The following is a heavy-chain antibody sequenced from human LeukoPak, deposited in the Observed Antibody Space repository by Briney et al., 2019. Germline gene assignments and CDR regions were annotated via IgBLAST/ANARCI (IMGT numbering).Heavy chain of an antibody. CDR2: IYYSGST. CDR3: ATVSTGDSFGYYYYYMDI. CDR1: GGSISSSSYY. J-gene: IGHJ6*03. Sequence: PSETLSLTCTVSGGSISSSSYYWGWIRQPPGKGLEWIGSIYYSGSTYYNPSLKSRVTISVDTSKNQFSLKLSSVTAADTAVYYCATVSTGDSFGYYYYYMDIWGKGTTVTVSS. D-gene: IGHD4-17*01. V-gene: IGHV4-39*07.